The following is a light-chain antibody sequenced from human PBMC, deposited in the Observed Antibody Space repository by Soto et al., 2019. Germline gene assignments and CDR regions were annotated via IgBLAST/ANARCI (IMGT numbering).Light chain of an antibody. V-gene: IGKV3-20*01. J-gene: IGKJ4*01. Sequence: EIVLTQSPGTLSLSPGERATLSCRASQSISSSYLAWYQQKPGQAPRLLIYGASSRATDIPDRFSGSGSGTDFTLTINRLEPEDFAVYYCHQYGSSPDTFGGGTKVEIK. CDR3: HQYGSSPDT. CDR1: QSISSSY. CDR2: GAS.